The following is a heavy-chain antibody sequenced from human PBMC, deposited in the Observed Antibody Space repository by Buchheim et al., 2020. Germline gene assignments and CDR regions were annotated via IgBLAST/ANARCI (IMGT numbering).Heavy chain of an antibody. CDR2: IYYSGSP. CDR1: GGSISSSF. V-gene: IGHV4-59*01. Sequence: QVQLQESGPGLVKPSETLSLTCTVSGGSISSSFWSWIRQPPGKGLEWIGYIYYSGSPNYNPSLKSRITISIDTSKNQFSLRLSSVTAADTAVYYCARVLGGGEGIVDYWSQGTL. CDR3: ARVLGGGEGIVDY. J-gene: IGHJ4*02. D-gene: IGHD3-3*02.